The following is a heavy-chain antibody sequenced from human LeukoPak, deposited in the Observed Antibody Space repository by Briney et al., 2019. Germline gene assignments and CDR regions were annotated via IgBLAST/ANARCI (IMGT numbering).Heavy chain of an antibody. CDR1: GFTFSSYG. CDR2: IWYDGSNK. D-gene: IGHD6-13*01. Sequence: GGSLRLSCAASGFTFSSYGMHWVRQAPGKGLEWVAVIWYDGSNKYYADSVKGRFTISRDNSKNTLYLQMNSLRAEDTAVYYCARALRAAGTYDYFDYWGQGTLVTVSS. J-gene: IGHJ4*02. CDR3: ARALRAAGTYDYFDY. V-gene: IGHV3-30*19.